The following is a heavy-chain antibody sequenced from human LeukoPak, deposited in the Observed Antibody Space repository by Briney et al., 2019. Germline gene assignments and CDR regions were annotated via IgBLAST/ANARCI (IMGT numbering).Heavy chain of an antibody. CDR3: ARATAADTAMIYFDY. D-gene: IGHD5-18*01. Sequence: PGGSLRLPCAASGFTFSDYYMSWIRQAPGKGLEWVSYISSSGNIIYSADSVKGRFTISRDNAKNSLYLQINSLRAEDTAVYYCARATAADTAMIYFDYWGQGTLVTVSS. CDR2: ISSSGNII. V-gene: IGHV3-11*01. J-gene: IGHJ4*02. CDR1: GFTFSDYY.